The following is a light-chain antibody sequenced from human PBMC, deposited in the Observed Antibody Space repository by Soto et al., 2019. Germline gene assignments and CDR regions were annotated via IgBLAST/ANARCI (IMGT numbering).Light chain of an antibody. V-gene: IGKV1-39*01. Sequence: DIQMTQSPSSLSLSVGDRVTITCRASQSITNYLNWYQQKPGKAPKLLVYAASRLQSGVPSRFSVNGSGTDFTLTISSLQPEDFASYYCQQSDSYPYTFGQGTKLEIK. J-gene: IGKJ2*01. CDR1: QSITNY. CDR3: QQSDSYPYT. CDR2: AAS.